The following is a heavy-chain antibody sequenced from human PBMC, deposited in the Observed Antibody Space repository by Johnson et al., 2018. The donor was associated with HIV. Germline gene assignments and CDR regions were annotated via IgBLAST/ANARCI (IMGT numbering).Heavy chain of an antibody. CDR3: ARATPGIAADPDAFDI. D-gene: IGHD6-13*01. CDR1: GFTVIGNY. CDR2: IYSGGST. V-gene: IGHV3-66*01. J-gene: IGHJ3*02. Sequence: VLLVESGGGVVQPGKSLKVSCAASGFTVIGNYMSWVRQAPGKGLEWVSVIYSGGSTYYADSVKGRFTISRDNSKNTLYLQMNSLRAEDTAVYYCARATPGIAADPDAFDIWGQGTMVTVSS.